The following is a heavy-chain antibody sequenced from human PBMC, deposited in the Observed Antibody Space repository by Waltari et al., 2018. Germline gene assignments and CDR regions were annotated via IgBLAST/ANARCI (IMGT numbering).Heavy chain of an antibody. V-gene: IGHV4-59*11. D-gene: IGHD3-22*01. CDR2: IYYNGNS. CDR1: GGSLRGHY. J-gene: IGHJ5*02. CDR3: ARPNYDNNGHGGWFDP. Sequence: QVQLQESGPGLVKPSETLSLTCRVSGGSLRGHYWRWIRQPPGKGLEWIGYIYYNGNSDYNPSLKSRVTMSVDTSKNQFSLKLSSVTAADTALYYCARPNYDNNGHGGWFDPWGQGTLVTVSS.